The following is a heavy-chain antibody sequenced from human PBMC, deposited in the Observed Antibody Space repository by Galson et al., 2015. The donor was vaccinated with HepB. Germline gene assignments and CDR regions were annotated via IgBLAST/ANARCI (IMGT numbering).Heavy chain of an antibody. D-gene: IGHD5-24*01. J-gene: IGHJ6*02. V-gene: IGHV3-53*01. CDR1: GFSVRSNY. CDR3: ARDQVEMAQFGAFYYGMDV. Sequence: SLRLSCAASGFSVRSNYMSWVRQAPGKGLEWVSVIYSGGSRYYADSVKGRFTISRDNSKNTLYFQMNSLRAEDTAVYYCARDQVEMAQFGAFYYGMDVWGQGTTVTVSS. CDR2: IYSGGSR.